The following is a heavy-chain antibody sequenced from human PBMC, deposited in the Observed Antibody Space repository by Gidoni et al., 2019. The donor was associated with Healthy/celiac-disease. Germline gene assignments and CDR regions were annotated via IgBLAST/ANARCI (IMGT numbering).Heavy chain of an antibody. CDR2: MRGSGGST. J-gene: IGHJ5*02. V-gene: IGHV3-23*01. CDR3: AKGRGDPNWFDP. Sequence: EVQLLESGGGLVQPGGSLRLSCAASGFTFSSYAMSWVRQAPGKGMAWVSAMRGSGGSTYYADSGKGRFTISRDNSKNTLYLQMNSLRAEDTAVYYCAKGRGDPNWFDPWGQGTLVTVSS. CDR1: GFTFSSYA. D-gene: IGHD5-12*01.